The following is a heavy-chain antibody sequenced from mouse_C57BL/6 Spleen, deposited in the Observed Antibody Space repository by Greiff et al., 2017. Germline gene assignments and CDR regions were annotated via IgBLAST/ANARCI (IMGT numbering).Heavy chain of an antibody. CDR2: IYPGDGDT. CDR1: GYAFSSSW. D-gene: IGHD1-1*01. V-gene: IGHV1-82*01. Sequence: LEESGPELVKPGASVKISCKASGYAFSSSWMNWVKQRPGKGLEWIGRIYPGDGDTNYNGKFKGKATLTADKSSSTAYMQLSSLTSEDSAVYFCARGYGSSYAMDYWGQGTSVTVSS. CDR3: ARGYGSSYAMDY. J-gene: IGHJ4*01.